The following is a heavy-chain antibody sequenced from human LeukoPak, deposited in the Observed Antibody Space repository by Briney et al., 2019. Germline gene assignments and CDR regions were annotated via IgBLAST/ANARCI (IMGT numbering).Heavy chain of an antibody. CDR3: VGPIRGYSFDYYDY. D-gene: IGHD5-18*01. CDR2: IYYSGST. J-gene: IGHJ4*02. V-gene: IGHV4-59*01. Sequence: SETLSLTCTVSGGSITSSYWSWIRQPPGKGLEWIGCIYYSGSTNYNLSLKSRVTMSVDTSKNQFSLKLTSVTAADTAVYYCVGPIRGYSFDYYDYWGQGTLVTVSS. CDR1: GGSITSSY.